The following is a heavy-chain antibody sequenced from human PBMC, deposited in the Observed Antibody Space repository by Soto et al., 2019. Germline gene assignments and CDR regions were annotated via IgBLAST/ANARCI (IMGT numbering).Heavy chain of an antibody. Sequence: RGGSLRLSCAASGFSFSNYGLRWVRQAAGKGLEWVAHISNDGTKKFYADSVKGRFTISRDNSETTVYLHLTSLRPDDTALFYCARDVAMPTGLGLGYWGQGTLVTVSS. CDR2: ISNDGTKK. V-gene: IGHV3-30*03. CDR1: GFSFSNYG. D-gene: IGHD4-4*01. J-gene: IGHJ4*02. CDR3: ARDVAMPTGLGLGY.